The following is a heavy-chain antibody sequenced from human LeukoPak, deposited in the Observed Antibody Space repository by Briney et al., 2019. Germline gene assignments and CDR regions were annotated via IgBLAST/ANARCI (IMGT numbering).Heavy chain of an antibody. CDR3: ARVRGPTVASMYFDY. Sequence: GGSLRLSCEGSGFTFSNHGMIWVRQAPGKGLDWRSYISPRSETSHHAVSVRGRFTISRDDAKSSLYLQMDGLKAEDSAVYFCARVRGPTVASMYFDYWGQGARVSVSS. D-gene: IGHD4-11*01. J-gene: IGHJ4*02. CDR2: ISPRSETS. V-gene: IGHV3-48*04. CDR1: GFTFSNHG.